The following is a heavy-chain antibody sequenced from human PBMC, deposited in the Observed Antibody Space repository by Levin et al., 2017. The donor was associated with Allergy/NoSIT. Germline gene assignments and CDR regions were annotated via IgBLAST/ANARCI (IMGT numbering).Heavy chain of an antibody. CDR2: IYPGDSDT. CDR1: GYSFTNYW. Sequence: PGASVKVSCKGSGYSFTNYWIVWVRQMPGKGLEWLGIIYPGDSDTRYSPSFQGQVTISADKSISTAYLQWSSLKASDTAMYYCARLMYYFGSGSSKGTPFDYWGQGTLVTVSS. J-gene: IGHJ4*02. CDR3: ARLMYYFGSGSSKGTPFDY. D-gene: IGHD3-10*01. V-gene: IGHV5-51*01.